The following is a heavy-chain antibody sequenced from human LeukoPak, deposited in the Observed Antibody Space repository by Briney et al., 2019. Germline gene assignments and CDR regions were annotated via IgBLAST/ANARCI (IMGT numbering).Heavy chain of an antibody. D-gene: IGHD5-18*01. CDR2: ISWNSGSI. CDR1: GFTLDDYA. V-gene: IGHV3-9*03. J-gene: IGHJ4*02. CDR3: AKEEGDSYGEGGFDY. Sequence: GGSLRLSCAASGFTLDDYAMHWVRQAPGKGLEWVSGISWNSGSIGYADSVKGRFTISRDNAKNSLYQQMNSLRAEDMALYYCAKEEGDSYGEGGFDYWGQGTLVTVSS.